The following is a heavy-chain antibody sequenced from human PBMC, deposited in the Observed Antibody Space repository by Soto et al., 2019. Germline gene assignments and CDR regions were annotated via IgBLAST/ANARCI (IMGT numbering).Heavy chain of an antibody. CDR3: ARYRGGAFGV. D-gene: IGHD1-26*01. CDR2: IYDSGTT. J-gene: IGHJ3*01. V-gene: IGHV4-30-2*01. CDR1: GDSISSGVYA. Sequence: QLRLQESASGLVKPSQTLSLTCTVSGDSISSGVYAWTWIRQPPGKGLEWIGYIYDSGTTYYSPSLKSRVTISIDKSKNQFSLNLNSVTAADTAVYYCARYRGGAFGVWGQGTTVTVSS.